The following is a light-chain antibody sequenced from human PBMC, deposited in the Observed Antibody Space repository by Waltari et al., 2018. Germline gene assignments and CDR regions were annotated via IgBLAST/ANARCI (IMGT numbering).Light chain of an antibody. CDR3: HSRDSIGDHYV. CDR2: GKS. V-gene: IGLV3-19*01. Sequence: SSELTQDPAVSVALGQTVRFTCQGERPRIYYACWYQQKPGQAPILVIYGKSNRPSGIPDRFSGSSSGNTASLTITGAQAEDEADYYCHSRDSIGDHYVFGTGTKVTVL. CDR1: RPRIYY. J-gene: IGLJ1*01.